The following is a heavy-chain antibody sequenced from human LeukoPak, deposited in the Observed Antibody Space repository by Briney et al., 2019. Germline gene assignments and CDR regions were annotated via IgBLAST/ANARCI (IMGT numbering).Heavy chain of an antibody. D-gene: IGHD7-27*01. V-gene: IGHV4-59*01. CDR2: IHYRGST. CDR1: GGSISRYY. CDR3: ARDPGARRGYYFDY. J-gene: IGHJ4*02. Sequence: PSETLSLTCTVSGGSISRYYWSWIRQPPGKGLEWIGYIHYRGSTNYNPSLKSRVTISVDTSKNQFSLKLSSVTAADTAVYYCARDPGARRGYYFDYWGQGTLVTVSS.